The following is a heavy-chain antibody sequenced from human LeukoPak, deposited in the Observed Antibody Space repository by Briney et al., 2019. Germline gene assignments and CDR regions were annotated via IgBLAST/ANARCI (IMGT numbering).Heavy chain of an antibody. J-gene: IGHJ4*02. Sequence: SETLSLTCTVSGGSISSGGYYWSWIRQHAGKGLEWIGYIHYSGSTYYNPSLKSRVTISADTSKNQFSLKLSSMTAADTAVYYCARIAAAGRGDYWGQGTLVTVSS. V-gene: IGHV4-31*03. CDR3: ARIAAAGRGDY. D-gene: IGHD6-13*01. CDR2: IHYSGST. CDR1: GGSISSGGYY.